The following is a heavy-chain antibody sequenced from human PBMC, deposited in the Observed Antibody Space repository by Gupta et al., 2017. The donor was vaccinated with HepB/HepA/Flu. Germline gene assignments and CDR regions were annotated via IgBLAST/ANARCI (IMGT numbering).Heavy chain of an antibody. CDR1: GGSFSGYY. Sequence: GGSFSGYYWSWIRQPPGKGLEWIGEINHSGSTNYNPSLKSRVTISVDTSKNQFSLQVSSVTAADTAVYYCARATEQREFDYWGQGTMVTVSS. CDR2: INHSGST. D-gene: IGHD1/OR15-1a*01. V-gene: IGHV4-34*01. CDR3: ARATEQREFDY. J-gene: IGHJ4*02.